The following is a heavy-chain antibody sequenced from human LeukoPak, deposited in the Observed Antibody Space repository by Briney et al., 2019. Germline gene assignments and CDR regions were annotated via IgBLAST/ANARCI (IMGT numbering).Heavy chain of an antibody. CDR1: DYSISADYF. Sequence: SETLSLTCTVSDYSISADYFWGWIRQPPGKGLEWIGSVYHTGSTFYNPSLQSRLTISVDTSKNQFSLQLSSVTAADTALYYCARGLGPTNWHYYMDVWGKGTSVTVSS. V-gene: IGHV4-38-2*02. D-gene: IGHD3/OR15-3a*01. J-gene: IGHJ6*03. CDR3: ARGLGPTNWHYYMDV. CDR2: VYHTGST.